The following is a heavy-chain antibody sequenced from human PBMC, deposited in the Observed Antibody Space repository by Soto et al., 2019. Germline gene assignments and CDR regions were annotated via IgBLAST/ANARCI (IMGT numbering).Heavy chain of an antibody. J-gene: IGHJ4*02. CDR1: GYSFTSYW. D-gene: IGHD3-22*01. CDR3: ARHYYYDSSGPPLYYFDY. Sequence: GESLKISCKGSGYSFTSYWISWVRQMPGKGLEWMGRIDPSDSYTNYSPSFQGHVTISADKSISTAYLQWSSLKASGTAMYYCARHYYYDSSGPPLYYFDYWGQGTLVTVSS. V-gene: IGHV5-10-1*01. CDR2: IDPSDSYT.